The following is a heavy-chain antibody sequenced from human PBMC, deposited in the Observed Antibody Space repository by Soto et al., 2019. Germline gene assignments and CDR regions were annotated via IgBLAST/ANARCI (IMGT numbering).Heavy chain of an antibody. CDR2: ISSSSSTI. Sequence: EVQLVESGGGLVQPGGSLRLSCAASGFTFSSYSMNWVRQAPGKGLEWVSYISSSSSTIYYADSVKGRFTISRDNAKNSLYLHMNSLRAEDTAVYYCARDLTVVTRYYFDYWGQGTLVTVSS. CDR3: ARDLTVVTRYYFDY. D-gene: IGHD2-21*02. V-gene: IGHV3-48*01. J-gene: IGHJ4*02. CDR1: GFTFSSYS.